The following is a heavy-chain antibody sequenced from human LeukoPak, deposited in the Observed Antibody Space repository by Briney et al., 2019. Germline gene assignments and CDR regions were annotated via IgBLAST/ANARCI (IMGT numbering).Heavy chain of an antibody. V-gene: IGHV3-33*01. Sequence: GGSLRLSCAASGFTFSSYGMHWVRQAPGTGLEWVAVAYGDGNSKYYADSVKGRFTISKDVSENTLYLQMSSLRAEDTAIYFCATGGGFFYNHWGQGTLVTVSS. D-gene: IGHD2-8*02. CDR3: ATGGGFFYNH. CDR2: AYGDGNSK. J-gene: IGHJ1*01. CDR1: GFTFSSYG.